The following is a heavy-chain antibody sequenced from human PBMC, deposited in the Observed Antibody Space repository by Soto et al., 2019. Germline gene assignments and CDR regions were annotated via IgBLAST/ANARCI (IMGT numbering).Heavy chain of an antibody. V-gene: IGHV4-59*01. CDR2: IYYSGST. Sequence: PSETLSLTCTVSGGSISSYYWSWIRQPPGKGLEWIGYIYYSGSTNYNPSLKSRVTISVDTSKNQFSLKLSSVTAADTAVYYCARDGWLQRNAFDIWGQGTIVTV. D-gene: IGHD5-12*01. J-gene: IGHJ3*02. CDR1: GGSISSYY. CDR3: ARDGWLQRNAFDI.